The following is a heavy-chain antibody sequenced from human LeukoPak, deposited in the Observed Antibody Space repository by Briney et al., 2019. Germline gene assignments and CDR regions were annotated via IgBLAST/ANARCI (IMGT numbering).Heavy chain of an antibody. CDR3: AKVRDFWSGYYPDY. V-gene: IGHV3-30*02. Sequence: GGSLRLSCAASGFTFSGCGMHWVRQAPGKGLEWVAFIWYDGRDKYYADSVKGQFTISRDNSKNTLYLQMNSLRAEDTAVYYCAKVRDFWSGYYPDYWGQGTLVTVSS. CDR1: GFTFSGCG. CDR2: IWYDGRDK. J-gene: IGHJ4*02. D-gene: IGHD3-3*01.